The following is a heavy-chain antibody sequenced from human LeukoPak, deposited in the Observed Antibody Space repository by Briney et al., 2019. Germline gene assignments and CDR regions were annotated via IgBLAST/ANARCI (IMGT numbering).Heavy chain of an antibody. CDR1: GGSISSYY. CDR2: IYYGGSI. CDR3: ARSGRVVVTRGLMDV. Sequence: SETLSLTCTVSGGSISSYYWSWIRQPPGKGLEWIGYIYYGGSINYNPSLKSRVTISVDTSKNQFSLKLSSVTAADTAVYYCARSGRVVVTRGLMDVWGQGTTVTVS. D-gene: IGHD2-21*02. V-gene: IGHV4-59*01. J-gene: IGHJ6*02.